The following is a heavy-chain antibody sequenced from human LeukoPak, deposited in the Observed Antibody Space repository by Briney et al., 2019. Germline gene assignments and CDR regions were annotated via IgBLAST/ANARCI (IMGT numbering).Heavy chain of an antibody. CDR3: ARGKRVGPTTDYYYGMDV. D-gene: IGHD1-26*01. J-gene: IGHJ6*02. CDR1: GFTVSSNY. Sequence: GGSLRLSCAASGFTVSSNYMSWVRQAPGKGLEWVSVIYSGGSTYYADSVKGRFTISRDNGKNSLYLQMNSLGAEDTAVYYCARGKRVGPTTDYYYGMDVWGQGTTVTVSS. CDR2: IYSGGST. V-gene: IGHV3-53*01.